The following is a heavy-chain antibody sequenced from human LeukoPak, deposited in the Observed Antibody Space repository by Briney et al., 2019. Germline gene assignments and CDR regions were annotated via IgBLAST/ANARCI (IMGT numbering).Heavy chain of an antibody. V-gene: IGHV3-23*01. CDR3: AKGGATA. CDR1: GLTFSEYA. D-gene: IGHD1-1*01. CDR2: ITSGGGST. Sequence: GGSLRLSCVASGLTFSEYAMTWVRQAPGKGLEWVSAITSGGGSTFYADSVKGRFSISRDNTKNTVYLQMTGLRADDTAVYYCAKGGATAWGQGVLVTVSS. J-gene: IGHJ4*02.